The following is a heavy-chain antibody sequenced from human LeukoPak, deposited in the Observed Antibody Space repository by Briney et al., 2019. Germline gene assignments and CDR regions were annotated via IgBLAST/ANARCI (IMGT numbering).Heavy chain of an antibody. CDR3: ARDYYDSSGYYYFDY. D-gene: IGHD3-22*01. V-gene: IGHV3-11*04. J-gene: IGHJ4*02. Sequence: GGSLRLSCAASGFTFSDYYMSWIRQAPGKGLEWVSYISSSGSTIYYADSVKGRFTISRDNAKNSLYLQMNSLRAEDTAVYYCARDYYDSSGYYYFDYWGQGTLVTVSS. CDR2: ISSSGSTI. CDR1: GFTFSDYY.